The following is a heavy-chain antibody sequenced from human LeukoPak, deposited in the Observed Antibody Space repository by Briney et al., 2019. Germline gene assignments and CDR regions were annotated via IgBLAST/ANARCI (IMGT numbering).Heavy chain of an antibody. D-gene: IGHD1-26*01. CDR1: GYSFTNYW. Sequence: GESLEISCKGSGYSFTNYWIGWVRQMPGKGLEWRGIIYPGDSDTRYSPSFQGQVTISADKSISTAYLQWSSLRASETAMYYCARSGSLGTFDIWGQGTLVTVSS. CDR2: IYPGDSDT. J-gene: IGHJ3*02. CDR3: ARSGSLGTFDI. V-gene: IGHV5-51*01.